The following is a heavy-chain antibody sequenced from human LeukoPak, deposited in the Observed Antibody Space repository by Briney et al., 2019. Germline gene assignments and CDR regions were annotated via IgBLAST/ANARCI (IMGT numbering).Heavy chain of an antibody. Sequence: SETLSLPCTVPGGSISSGYYWGWIRQPPGKGLEWIGSIYHSGSTYYNPSLKSRVTISVDTSKNQFSLKLSSVTAADTAVYYCARGGVIVDDPTDAFDIWGQGTMVTVSS. V-gene: IGHV4-38-2*02. D-gene: IGHD3-22*01. CDR2: IYHSGST. CDR1: GGSISSGYY. CDR3: ARGGVIVDDPTDAFDI. J-gene: IGHJ3*02.